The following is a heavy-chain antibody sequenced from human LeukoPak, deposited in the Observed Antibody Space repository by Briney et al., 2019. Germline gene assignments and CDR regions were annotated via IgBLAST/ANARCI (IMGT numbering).Heavy chain of an antibody. Sequence: SETLSLTCTVSGGSISSYYWSWIRQPPGKRLEWIGYIYYSGSTNYNPSLKSRVTISVDTSKNQFSLKLSSVTAADTAVYYCARSSYYDSSGPYYFDYWGQGTLVTVSS. V-gene: IGHV4-59*01. D-gene: IGHD3-22*01. CDR3: ARSSYYDSSGPYYFDY. J-gene: IGHJ4*02. CDR2: IYYSGST. CDR1: GGSISSYY.